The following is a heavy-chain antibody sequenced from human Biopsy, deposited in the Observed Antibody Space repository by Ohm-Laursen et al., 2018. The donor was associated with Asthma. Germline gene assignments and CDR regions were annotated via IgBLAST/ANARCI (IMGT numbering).Heavy chain of an antibody. CDR1: SGSGGYMRSGNYY. D-gene: IGHD6-13*01. J-gene: IGHJ6*02. CDR3: VRGSSSWHHGPFHYYYGLDA. Sequence: TLSLTCSLSSGSGGYMRSGNYYWGWIRQPPGKGLEWIGSIYYSGTTYYNPSLEVRVTVSEDTSKIQFSLKLTSVTAADTAVYYCVRGSSSWHHGPFHYYYGLDAWGQGTTATVSS. V-gene: IGHV4-39*01. CDR2: IYYSGTT.